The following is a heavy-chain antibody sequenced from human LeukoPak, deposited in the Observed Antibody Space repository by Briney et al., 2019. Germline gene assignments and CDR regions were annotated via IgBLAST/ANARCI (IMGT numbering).Heavy chain of an antibody. CDR1: GFTFSSYE. CDR3: ARGWGSVGVHFDY. CDR2: ISSSGNPM. J-gene: IGHJ4*02. Sequence: GGSLRLSCAASGFTFSSYEMNWVRQAPGKGLEWVSYISSSGNPMYYADSVKGRSTISRDNAKNSLYLQMNSLRADDTAVYYCARGWGSVGVHFDYWGQGTLVTVSS. V-gene: IGHV3-48*03. D-gene: IGHD1-26*01.